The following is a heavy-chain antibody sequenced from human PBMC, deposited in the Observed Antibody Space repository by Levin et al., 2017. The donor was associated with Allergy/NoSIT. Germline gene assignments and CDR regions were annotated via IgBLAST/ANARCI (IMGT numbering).Heavy chain of an antibody. J-gene: IGHJ4*02. CDR1: GFTFSSYA. Sequence: PGESLKISCAASGFTFSSYAMSWVRQAPGKGLEWVSAISGSGGSTYYADSVKGRFTISRDNSKNTLYLQMNSLRAEDTAVYYCATQPGSQMRDYVWGSYLPGWGQGTLVTVSS. V-gene: IGHV3-23*01. CDR3: ATQPGSQMRDYVWGSYLPG. CDR2: ISGSGGST. D-gene: IGHD3-16*02.